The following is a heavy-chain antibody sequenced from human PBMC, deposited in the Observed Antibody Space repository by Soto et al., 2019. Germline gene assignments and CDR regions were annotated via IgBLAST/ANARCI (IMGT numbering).Heavy chain of an antibody. V-gene: IGHV1-8*01. Sequence: QVQLVQSGAEVRNPGASVKVSCKASGYTFTSYDINWLRQTTGEGLVWMGWMNPNRDNTIYAPKFIGRVTMTNTTSTNTAYMELRSLTSDDTAVYYCERVKYILIAPDSRDSWRQGTLATV. CDR2: MNPNRDNT. J-gene: IGHJ4*02. CDR1: GYTFTSYD. D-gene: IGHD1-1*01. CDR3: ERVKYILIAPDSRDS.